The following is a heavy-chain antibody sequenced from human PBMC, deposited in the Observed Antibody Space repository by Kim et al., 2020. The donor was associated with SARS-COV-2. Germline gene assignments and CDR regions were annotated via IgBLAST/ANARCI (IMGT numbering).Heavy chain of an antibody. V-gene: IGHV3-30*04. Sequence: GGSLRLSCAASGFTFNMYSMHWVRQAPGKGLEWVAFISFDGSNTDYADSVKGRFTVSRDSSKNTVFLEMSRLRLADTALYFCARDPIYASGRGYFDSWGPGTLVTVSS. CDR2: ISFDGSNT. CDR1: GFTFNMYS. CDR3: ARDPIYASGRGYFDS. D-gene: IGHD6-19*01. J-gene: IGHJ4*02.